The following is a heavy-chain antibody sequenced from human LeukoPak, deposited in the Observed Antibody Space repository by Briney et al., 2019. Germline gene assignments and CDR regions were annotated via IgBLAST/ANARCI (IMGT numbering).Heavy chain of an antibody. CDR3: ARFGAYYFDY. CDR1: GGSVSGYY. CDR2: IYYSGTT. D-gene: IGHD3-10*01. Sequence: SETLSLTCTVSGGSVSGYYWSWIRQPPGKGLEWIGYIYYSGTTNYNPSLKSRVTMSVDRSKNQFSLKVSSVTAADTAVYYCARFGAYYFDYWGQGTLVTVSS. J-gene: IGHJ4*02. V-gene: IGHV4-59*02.